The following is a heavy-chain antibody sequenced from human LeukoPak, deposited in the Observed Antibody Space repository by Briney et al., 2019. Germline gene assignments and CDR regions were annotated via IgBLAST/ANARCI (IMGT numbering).Heavy chain of an antibody. V-gene: IGHV4-39*02. J-gene: IGHJ5*02. D-gene: IGHD3-16*01. CDR2: IYYSGST. CDR3: ARDPGGAPYNWFDP. Sequence: SETLSLTCTVSGGSISSSSYYWGWIRQPPGKGLEWIGSIYYSGSTYYNPSLKSRVTISVDTSKNQFSLKLSSVTAADTAVYYCARDPGGAPYNWFDPWGQGTLVTVSS. CDR1: GGSISSSSYY.